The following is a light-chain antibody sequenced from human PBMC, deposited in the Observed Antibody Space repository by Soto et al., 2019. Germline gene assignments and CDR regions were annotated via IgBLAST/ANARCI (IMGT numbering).Light chain of an antibody. J-gene: IGLJ1*01. Sequence: QSVLTQPASVSGSPGQSITISCTGTSSDGGGYNYVSWYQQHPGKAPKLMIYDVSNRPSGVSNRFSGSKSGNTASLTISGLQAEDLADYYCSSYTYTSIAYVFGSGTVVTVL. V-gene: IGLV2-14*01. CDR1: SSDGGGYNY. CDR3: SSYTYTSIAYV. CDR2: DVS.